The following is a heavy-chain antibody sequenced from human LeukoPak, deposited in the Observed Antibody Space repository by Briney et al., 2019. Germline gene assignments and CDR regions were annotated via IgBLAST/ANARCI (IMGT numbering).Heavy chain of an antibody. CDR2: IYTSGST. D-gene: IGHD3-22*01. J-gene: IGHJ4*02. Sequence: TLSLTCTVSGGSISSGSYYWSWIRQPAGKGLEWIGRIYTSGSTNYNPSLKSRVTISVDTSKNQFSLKLSSVTAADTAVYYCARDIGVITWGQGTLVTVSS. CDR1: GGSISSGSYY. V-gene: IGHV4-61*02. CDR3: ARDIGVIT.